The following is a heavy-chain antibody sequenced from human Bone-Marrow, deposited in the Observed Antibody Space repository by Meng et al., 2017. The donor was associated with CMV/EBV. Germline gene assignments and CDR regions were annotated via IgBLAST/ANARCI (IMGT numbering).Heavy chain of an antibody. CDR1: GFTFSDYY. V-gene: IGHV3-11*01. D-gene: IGHD6-13*01. J-gene: IGHJ6*02. CDR2: ISSSGSTI. Sequence: GGSLRLSCAASGFTFSDYYMSWIRQAPGKGLEWVSYISSSGSTIYYADSVKGRFTISRDNAKNSLYLQMNSLKAEDTAVYYCARDFSKGPYYYYGMDVWGQGTTVTFSS. CDR3: ARDFSKGPYYYYGMDV.